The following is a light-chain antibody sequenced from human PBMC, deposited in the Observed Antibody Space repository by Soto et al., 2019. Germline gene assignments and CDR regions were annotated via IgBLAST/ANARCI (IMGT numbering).Light chain of an antibody. CDR1: QSVSSY. V-gene: IGKV3-11*01. J-gene: IGKJ5*01. Sequence: EILLTQCAATQSLSPGERATLSCRASQSVSSYLAWYQQKPGQAPRLLIYEASNRATGIPARFSGSGSGTDFTLTLSRLAPEDFGVYYCQQYGSLIPFGQGTRLEIK. CDR2: EAS. CDR3: QQYGSLIP.